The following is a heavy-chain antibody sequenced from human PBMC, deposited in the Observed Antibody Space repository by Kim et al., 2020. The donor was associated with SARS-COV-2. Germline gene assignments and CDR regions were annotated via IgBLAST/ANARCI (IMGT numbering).Heavy chain of an antibody. CDR3: FCYDNGDDYDS. V-gene: IGHV3-23*01. D-gene: IGHD3-22*01. J-gene: IGHJ5*01. Sequence: GGSLRLSCAASGFTFSKFAMTWVRQAPGKGLEWVSGISGSTGRLYYADSVRGRFTISTDNAKNTLYLEMNSLRAEDTAVYYCFCYDNGDDYDSWGQGTLVTVSS. CDR2: ISGSTGRL. CDR1: GFTFSKFA.